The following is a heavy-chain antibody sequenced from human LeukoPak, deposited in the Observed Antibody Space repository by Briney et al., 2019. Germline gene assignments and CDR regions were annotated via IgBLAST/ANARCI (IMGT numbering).Heavy chain of an antibody. J-gene: IGHJ4*02. Sequence: GGSLRLSCAASGFTFNTYVMHWVRQAPGKGLEWVSYISSSGSTILYADSVKGRFTISRDNAKNSLYLQMNSLRAEDTAVYYCARDFDYYDDSGYQTYYFDYWGQGTLVTVSS. D-gene: IGHD3-22*01. CDR3: ARDFDYYDDSGYQTYYFDY. V-gene: IGHV3-48*04. CDR2: ISSSGSTI. CDR1: GFTFNTYV.